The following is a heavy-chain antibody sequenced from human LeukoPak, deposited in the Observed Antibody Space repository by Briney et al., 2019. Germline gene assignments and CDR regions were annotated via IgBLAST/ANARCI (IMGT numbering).Heavy chain of an antibody. V-gene: IGHV3-33*01. CDR1: GFTLSSYA. J-gene: IGHJ4*02. CDR2: IWFDGTSE. D-gene: IGHD3-10*01. Sequence: GRSLRLSCTASGFTLSSYAMHWVRQAPGKRLEWVAVIWFDGTSEYYADSVKGRFTISRDNSKNTLYLQMNSLRAEDTAVYYCTRESGSGNYYYDYWGQGTLVTVSS. CDR3: TRESGSGNYYYDY.